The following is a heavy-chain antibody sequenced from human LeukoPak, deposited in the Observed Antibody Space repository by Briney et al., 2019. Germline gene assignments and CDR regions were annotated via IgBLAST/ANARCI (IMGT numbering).Heavy chain of an antibody. D-gene: IGHD6-19*01. Sequence: PSETLSLTCTVSGGSISSYYWSWIRQPPGKGLEWIGYIYYSGSTNYNPSLKSRVTISVDTSRNQFSLKLSSVTAADTAVYYCARTPAVAAYMGIYFDYWGQGTLVTVSS. V-gene: IGHV4-59*01. J-gene: IGHJ4*02. CDR1: GGSISSYY. CDR3: ARTPAVAAYMGIYFDY. CDR2: IYYSGST.